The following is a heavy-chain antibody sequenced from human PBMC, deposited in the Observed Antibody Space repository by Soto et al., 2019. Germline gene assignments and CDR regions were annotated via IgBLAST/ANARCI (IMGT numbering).Heavy chain of an antibody. CDR1: GFTFSSYA. D-gene: IGHD2-15*01. CDR3: AKYDVGYCSAGSCYHRRKFDY. CDR2: ISGSGGRT. V-gene: IGHV3-23*01. J-gene: IGHJ4*02. Sequence: GGSLRLSCAASGFTFSSYAMSWVRQAPGKGLEWVSAISGSGGRTYYADSVKGRFTTSRDNSKNTLYLQMNSLTAEHTAVYHCAKYDVGYCSAGSCYHRRKFDYWGQGTLVTVSS.